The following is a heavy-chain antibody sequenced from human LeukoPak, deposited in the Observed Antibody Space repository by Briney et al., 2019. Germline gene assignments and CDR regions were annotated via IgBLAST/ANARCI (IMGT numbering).Heavy chain of an antibody. CDR2: INWNSGTI. Sequence: PGGSLRLSCAASGFTFDDYAMHWVRQAPWKGLEWVSGINWNSGTIAYADSVKGRFTISRDNAKNSLYLQMNSLRPEDMAVYYCVKSSGFWTGPFDYWGQRIWVTVSS. V-gene: IGHV3-9*03. D-gene: IGHD3/OR15-3a*01. CDR3: VKSSGFWTGPFDY. CDR1: GFTFDDYA. J-gene: IGHJ4*02.